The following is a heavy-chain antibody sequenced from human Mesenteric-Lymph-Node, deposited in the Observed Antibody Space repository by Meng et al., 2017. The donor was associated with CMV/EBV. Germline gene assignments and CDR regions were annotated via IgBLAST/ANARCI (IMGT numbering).Heavy chain of an antibody. CDR1: GFTFSDYY. V-gene: IGHV3-69-1*01. J-gene: IGHJ4*02. Sequence: GESLKISCAASGFTFSDYYMNWVRQAPGKGLEWVSSINSSSTIYYADSVKGRFTISRDNSKNTLYLQMNSLRAEDTAVYYCAKDLEYQLLSGFNYYFDYWGQGTLVTVSS. D-gene: IGHD2-2*01. CDR2: INSSSTI. CDR3: AKDLEYQLLSGFNYYFDY.